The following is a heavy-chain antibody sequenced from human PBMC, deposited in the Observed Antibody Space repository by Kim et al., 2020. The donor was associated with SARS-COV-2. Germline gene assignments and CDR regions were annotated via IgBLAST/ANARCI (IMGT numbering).Heavy chain of an antibody. CDR1: GYTFTSYA. CDR2: INTNTGNP. V-gene: IGHV7-4-1*02. CDR3: ARVTGDTIFGVVIEPYGMDV. Sequence: ASVKVSCKASGYTFTSYAMNWVRQAPGQGLEWMGWINTNTGNPTYAQGFTGRFVFSLDTSVSTAYLQISSLKAEDTAVYYCARVTGDTIFGVVIEPYGMDVWGQGTTVTVSS. J-gene: IGHJ6*02. D-gene: IGHD3-3*01.